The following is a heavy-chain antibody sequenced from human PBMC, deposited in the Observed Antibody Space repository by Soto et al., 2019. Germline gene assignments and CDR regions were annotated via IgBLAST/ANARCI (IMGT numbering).Heavy chain of an antibody. CDR3: TIVLGQSYCSGGSCYYAFDI. CDR1: GFTFSNAW. Sequence: EVQLVESGGGLVKPGGSLRLSCAASGFTFSNAWMNWVRQAPGKGLEWVGRIKSKTDGGTTDYAAPVKGRFTISRDESKNTVYLQMNSLKTEETAVYYCTIVLGQSYCSGGSCYYAFDIWGQGTMVTVSS. V-gene: IGHV3-15*07. J-gene: IGHJ3*02. CDR2: IKSKTDGGTT. D-gene: IGHD2-15*01.